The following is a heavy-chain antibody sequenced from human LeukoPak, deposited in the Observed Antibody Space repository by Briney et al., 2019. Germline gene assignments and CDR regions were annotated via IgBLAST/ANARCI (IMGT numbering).Heavy chain of an antibody. CDR2: INGGGGST. CDR3: AREVGAMDY. J-gene: IGHJ4*02. V-gene: IGHV3-23*01. CDR1: GFTFGSYA. D-gene: IGHD1-26*01. Sequence: GGSLRLSCAASGFTFGSYALNWVRQAPGKGLEWVSAINGGGGSTYYADSVKGRFTISRDNSKNTLYLQMNSLRAEDTAVYYCAREVGAMDYWGQGTLVTVSS.